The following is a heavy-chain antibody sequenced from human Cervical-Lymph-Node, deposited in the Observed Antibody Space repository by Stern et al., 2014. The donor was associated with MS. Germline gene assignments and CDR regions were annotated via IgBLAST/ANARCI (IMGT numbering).Heavy chain of an antibody. J-gene: IGHJ4*02. D-gene: IGHD3-16*02. Sequence: QVQLVQSGAEVKKPGASVRVSCKASGYTFTDHYIHWVRQAPGQGLEWVGRVNPNSGDTNYAQQFQGRVNMTRDTSINTAYMELSGLRSDDSAVYYCARRLRLGGLSVYSLDYWGQGTLVSISS. CDR1: GYTFTDHY. V-gene: IGHV1-2*06. CDR2: VNPNSGDT. CDR3: ARRLRLGGLSVYSLDY.